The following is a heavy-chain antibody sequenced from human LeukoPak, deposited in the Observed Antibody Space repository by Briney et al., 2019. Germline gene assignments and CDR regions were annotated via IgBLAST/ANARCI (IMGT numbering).Heavy chain of an antibody. J-gene: IGHJ4*02. CDR3: VREILYCSGGSCYRGPFDN. Sequence: PSQTLSFTCTVSGGSLSSGSYSWNWIRRPAGKGLEWIGRISTGGNTKYNPALKSRVTISADTSKNQLSLRLTSVTAADTAVYYCVREILYCSGGSCYRGPFDNWGQGTLVAVSA. CDR2: ISTGGNT. V-gene: IGHV4-61*02. D-gene: IGHD2-15*01. CDR1: GGSLSSGSYS.